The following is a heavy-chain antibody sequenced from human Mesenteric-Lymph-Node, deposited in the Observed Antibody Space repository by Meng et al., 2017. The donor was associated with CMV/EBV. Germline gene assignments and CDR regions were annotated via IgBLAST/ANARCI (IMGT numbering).Heavy chain of an antibody. D-gene: IGHD6-13*01. CDR1: GYTFTGYY. V-gene: IGHV1-2*02. J-gene: IGHJ6*02. CDR2: INSKNGDT. CDR3: ARDPYSDTWYGNYYGMDV. Sequence: ASVKVSCKASGYTFTGYYMHWVRQAPGQGLEWMGWINSKNGDTNYAQKFQGRVTVTRDTSISTAYMELSSLTSDDTAVYYCARDPYSDTWYGNYYGMDVWGQGTTVTVSS.